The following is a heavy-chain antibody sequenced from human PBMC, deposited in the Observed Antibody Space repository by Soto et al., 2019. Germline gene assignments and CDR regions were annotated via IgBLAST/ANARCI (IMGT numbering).Heavy chain of an antibody. CDR2: ISYTGRT. V-gene: IGHV4-61*03. J-gene: IGHJ6*02. CDR3: AREWGLLPYYVMNV. CDR1: GGSVSSGHYY. D-gene: IGHD7-27*01. Sequence: SETLSLTCTVSGGSVSSGHYYWSWIRQPPGKGLEWIGYISYTGRTKYNPSLQSRVTISVDTSKNDFSLNLSSVTAADTAVYFCAREWGLLPYYVMNVWGHGTAVTVSS.